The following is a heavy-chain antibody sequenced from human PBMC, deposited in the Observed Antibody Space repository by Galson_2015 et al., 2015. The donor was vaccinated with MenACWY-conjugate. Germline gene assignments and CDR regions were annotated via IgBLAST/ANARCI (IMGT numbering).Heavy chain of an antibody. V-gene: IGHV5-51*01. CDR3: ARHPPGGRGMDV. J-gene: IGHJ6*02. Sequence: QSGAEVKKPGESLKISCKTTGSSFPTYWIAWVRQMPGTGLEWMGLISPGDSNTRYSPSFQGQVTISADKSISTAYLQWSSLKASDTAMYYCARHPPGGRGMDVWGQGTTVTVSS. CDR1: GSSFPTYW. D-gene: IGHD1-26*01. CDR2: ISPGDSNT.